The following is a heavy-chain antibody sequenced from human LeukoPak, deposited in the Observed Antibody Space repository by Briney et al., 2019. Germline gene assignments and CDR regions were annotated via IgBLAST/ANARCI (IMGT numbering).Heavy chain of an antibody. CDR3: ARDVGGGNGFFDY. CDR2: IYYRGNT. V-gene: IGHV4-39*07. J-gene: IGHJ4*02. D-gene: IGHD4-23*01. CDR1: GGSINEGAYY. Sequence: PSETLSLTCSVSGGSINEGAYYWGWIRQPPGKGLQWIGSIYYRGNTYYNPSLKSRVTISVDKSKNQFSLKLSSVTAADTAVYYCARDVGGGNGFFDYWGQGTLVTVSS.